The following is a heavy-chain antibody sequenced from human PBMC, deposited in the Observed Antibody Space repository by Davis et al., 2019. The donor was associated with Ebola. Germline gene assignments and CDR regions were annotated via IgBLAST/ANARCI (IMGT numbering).Heavy chain of an antibody. CDR3: AKPGTNYYYGMDV. D-gene: IGHD3-10*01. CDR1: GFTFTSYG. Sequence: GESLKISCAASGFTFTSYGLHCVRQAPGKGLEWVAFIRYDGSNTYYADSVKGRFTISRDNSKNTLYLQMNSLRAEDTAVYYCAKPGTNYYYGMDVWSQGTTVTVSS. J-gene: IGHJ6*02. V-gene: IGHV3-30*02. CDR2: IRYDGSNT.